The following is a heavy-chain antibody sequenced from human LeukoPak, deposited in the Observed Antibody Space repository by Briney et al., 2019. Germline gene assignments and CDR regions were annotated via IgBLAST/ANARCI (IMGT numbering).Heavy chain of an antibody. V-gene: IGHV4-34*01. CDR3: ARRRYFDWLLFFDY. Sequence: SETLSLTCAVYGGSFNDYYWNWIRQPPGKGLEWIGEINHSGSTNYNPSLKSRVTISVDTSKNQFSLKLSSVTAADTAVYYCARRRYFDWLLFFDYWGQGTLVTVSS. CDR2: INHSGST. D-gene: IGHD3-9*01. CDR1: GGSFNDYY. J-gene: IGHJ4*02.